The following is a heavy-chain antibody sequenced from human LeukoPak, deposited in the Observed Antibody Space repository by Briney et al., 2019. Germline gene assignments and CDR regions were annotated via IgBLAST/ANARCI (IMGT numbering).Heavy chain of an antibody. J-gene: IGHJ4*02. CDR3: ASQTYYYDSSGLSPLGY. Sequence: AASVKVSCKASGYTFTGYYIHWVRQAPGQGLEWMGRINPNSGGTNYAQKFQGRVTMTRDTSISTAYMELSRLRSDDTAVYYCASQTYYYDSSGLSPLGYWGQGTLVTVSS. CDR2: INPNSGGT. CDR1: GYTFTGYY. D-gene: IGHD3-22*01. V-gene: IGHV1-2*06.